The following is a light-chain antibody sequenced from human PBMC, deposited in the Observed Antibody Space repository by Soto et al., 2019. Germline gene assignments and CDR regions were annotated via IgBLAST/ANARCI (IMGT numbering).Light chain of an antibody. J-gene: IGLJ2*01. CDR2: RYE. CDR3: AAWDDSLSGVV. Sequence: HSALPQPPSASGTTGQSVTISCAGSNANSGQSFAYWYQQLPGPAPKLLIYRYEQRPSGVPDRISGCQSGTSASLANSGRRSEDEADYLCAAWDDSLSGVVFGGGPKVTVL. CDR1: NANSGQSF. V-gene: IGLV1-47*01.